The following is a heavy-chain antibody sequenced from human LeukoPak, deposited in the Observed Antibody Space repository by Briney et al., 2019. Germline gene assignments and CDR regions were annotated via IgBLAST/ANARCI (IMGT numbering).Heavy chain of an antibody. J-gene: IGHJ4*02. D-gene: IGHD2-15*01. V-gene: IGHV3-30*18. CDR2: ISYDGSNK. CDR1: GFTFSSYG. CDR3: AKDTSGYCSGGSCQTFDY. Sequence: PGGSLRLSCAASGFTFSSYGMHWVRQAPGKGLEWVAVISYDGSNKYYADSVKGRFTISRDNSKNTLYLQMNSLRAEDTAVYYCAKDTSGYCSGGSCQTFDYWGQGTLVTVSS.